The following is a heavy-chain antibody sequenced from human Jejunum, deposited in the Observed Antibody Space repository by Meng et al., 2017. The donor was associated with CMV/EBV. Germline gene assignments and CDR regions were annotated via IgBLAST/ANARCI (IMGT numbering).Heavy chain of an antibody. CDR1: YW. J-gene: IGHJ4*02. Sequence: YWMHWVRQAPGKGLMWVSLINSDGTSPSYAASVKGRLTISRDNAKNTLYLQMNSLRAEDTAVYYCARVISKGGEYLLYPMYYFDYWGQGTLVTVSS. CDR2: INSDGTSP. CDR3: ARVISKGGEYLLYPMYYFDY. V-gene: IGHV3-74*01. D-gene: IGHD3-3*01.